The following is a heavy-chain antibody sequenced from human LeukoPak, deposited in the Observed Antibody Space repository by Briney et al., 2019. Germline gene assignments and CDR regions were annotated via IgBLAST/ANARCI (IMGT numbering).Heavy chain of an antibody. Sequence: SETLSLTCAVYGGSFSGYYWSWIRQPPGKGLEWIGEINHSGSTNYNPSLKSRVTISVDTSKNQFSLKLSSVTAADTAVYYCARGSCSGGSCYYYYYMDVWGKGTTVTVSS. CDR2: INHSGST. CDR1: GGSFSGYY. V-gene: IGHV4-34*01. D-gene: IGHD2-15*01. J-gene: IGHJ6*03. CDR3: ARGSCSGGSCYYYYYMDV.